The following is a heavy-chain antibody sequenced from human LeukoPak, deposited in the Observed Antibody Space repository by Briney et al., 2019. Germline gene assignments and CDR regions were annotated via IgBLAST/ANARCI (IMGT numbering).Heavy chain of an antibody. V-gene: IGHV4-34*01. Sequence: GSLRLSCAASGVTFSSYWMSSICQPPGKGLEWIGEINHSGSTNSNPSLKSRATISLDTSKNQFSLELSSVTAADTAVYYCARERLAMVRGVIPKEAWGWFDPWGQGTLVTVSS. CDR1: GVTFSSYW. J-gene: IGHJ5*02. CDR3: ARERLAMVRGVIPKEAWGWFDP. CDR2: INHSGST. D-gene: IGHD3-10*01.